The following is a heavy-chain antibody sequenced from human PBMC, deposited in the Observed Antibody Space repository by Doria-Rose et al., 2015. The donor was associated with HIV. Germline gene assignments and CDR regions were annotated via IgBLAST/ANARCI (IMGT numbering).Heavy chain of an antibody. D-gene: IGHD6-13*01. Sequence: QITLKESGPVLVKPTETLTLTCTVSGVSLSSPGMGVSWIRQPPGNALEWLANIFSDDDRSYNTSLKSRLTIARGTSKSQVVLTMTDMDPVDTATYYCARIKSSRWYHKYYFDFWGQGTLVIVSA. J-gene: IGHJ4*02. CDR3: ARIKSSRWYHKYYFDF. V-gene: IGHV2-26*01. CDR1: GVSLSSPGMG. CDR2: IFSDDDR.